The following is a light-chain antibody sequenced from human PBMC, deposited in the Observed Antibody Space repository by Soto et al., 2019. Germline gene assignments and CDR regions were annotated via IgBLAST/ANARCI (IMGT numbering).Light chain of an antibody. CDR3: SSYTSSSTRV. CDR1: SSDVGGYNY. V-gene: IGLV2-14*01. Sequence: QSALTQPASVSGSPGQSITISCTGTSSDVGGYNYVSWYQQHPGKAPKLMIYDVSNRPSGVSNRFSGSKSGNTASLTISGLQDEDEADYYCSSYTSSSTRVVGGGTKLAVL. J-gene: IGLJ2*01. CDR2: DVS.